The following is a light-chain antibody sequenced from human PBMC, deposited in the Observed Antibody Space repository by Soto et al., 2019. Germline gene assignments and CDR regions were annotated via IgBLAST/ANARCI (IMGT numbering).Light chain of an antibody. V-gene: IGLV2-23*01. CDR3: CSYAGSSTSVV. CDR1: PSEVGTYNL. Sequence: QSALTQPASVSGSPGQSITISCTETPSEVGTYNLVSWYQQHPGTAPKLMIYEGSKRPSGVSNRFSGSKSGNTASLTISGLQAEDEADYYCCSYAGSSTSVVFGGGTKVTVL. J-gene: IGLJ3*02. CDR2: EGS.